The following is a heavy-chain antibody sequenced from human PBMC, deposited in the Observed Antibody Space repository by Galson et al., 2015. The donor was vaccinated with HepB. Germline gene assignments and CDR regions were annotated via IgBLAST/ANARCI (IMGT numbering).Heavy chain of an antibody. D-gene: IGHD1-26*01. CDR2: IIPILGIA. Sequence: SVKVSCKASGGTFSSYTISWVRQAPGQGLEWMGRIIPILGIANYAQKFQGRVTITADKSTSTAYMELSSLRSEDTAVYYCARDNLSEPPWPRVDYWGQGTLVTVSS. CDR1: GGTFSSYT. V-gene: IGHV1-69*04. J-gene: IGHJ4*02. CDR3: ARDNLSEPPWPRVDY.